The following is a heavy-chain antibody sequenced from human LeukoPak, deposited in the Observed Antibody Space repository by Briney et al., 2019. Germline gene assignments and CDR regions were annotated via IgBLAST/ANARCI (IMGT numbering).Heavy chain of an antibody. CDR1: GGSISNYY. CDR2: IYYTGTT. V-gene: IGHV4-59*01. CDR3: ARGYDIDV. Sequence: SETLSPTCTVSGGSISNYYWGWIRQPPGKALEWIGYIYYTGTTKYNPSLKSRATISLDTSKNQFSLKLTSVTAADTALFFCARGYDIDVWGQGTTVTVSS. J-gene: IGHJ6*02.